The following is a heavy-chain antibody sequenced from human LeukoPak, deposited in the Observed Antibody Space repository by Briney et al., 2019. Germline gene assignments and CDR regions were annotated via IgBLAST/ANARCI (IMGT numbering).Heavy chain of an antibody. CDR3: ARDSADYYGMDV. CDR1: GGSINSYY. Sequence: SETLSLTCTVSGGSINSYYWSWIRQPPGKGLEWIGQVYYSGGTNYNPSLKSRVSISVDTPKNQFSLKLSSVTAADTAVYYCARDSADYYGMDVWGQGTTVTVSS. J-gene: IGHJ6*02. CDR2: VYYSGGT. D-gene: IGHD6-25*01. V-gene: IGHV4-59*12.